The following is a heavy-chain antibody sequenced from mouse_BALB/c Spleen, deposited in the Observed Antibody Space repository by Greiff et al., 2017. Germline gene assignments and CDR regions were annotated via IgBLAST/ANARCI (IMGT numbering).Heavy chain of an antibody. CDR3: ARKVRHAMDY. Sequence: VQLQQPGAELVKPGASVKLSCKASGYTFTSYWMHWVKQRPGQGLEWIGEINPSNGRTNYNEKFKSKATLTVDKSSSTAYMQLSSLTSEDSAVYYCARKVRHAMDYWGQGTSVTVSS. CDR1: GYTFTSYW. J-gene: IGHJ4*01. CDR2: INPSNGRT. V-gene: IGHV1S81*02. D-gene: IGHD2-14*01.